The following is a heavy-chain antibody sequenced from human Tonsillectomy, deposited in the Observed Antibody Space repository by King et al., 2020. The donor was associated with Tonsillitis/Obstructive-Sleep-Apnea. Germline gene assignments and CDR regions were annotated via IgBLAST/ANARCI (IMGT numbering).Heavy chain of an antibody. V-gene: IGHV4-34*01. CDR2: INHSGST. J-gene: IGHJ4*02. D-gene: IGHD2-2*01. CDR1: GGSFSGYY. CDR3: ARGLWCSSTSCYGGDY. Sequence: VQLQQWGAGLLKPSETLSLTCAVYGGSFSGYYWSWIRQPPGKGLEWIGEINHSGSTNYNPSLKSRVTISVDTSKNQFSLKLSSVTAADTAVYYCARGLWCSSTSCYGGDYWGQGTLVTVSS.